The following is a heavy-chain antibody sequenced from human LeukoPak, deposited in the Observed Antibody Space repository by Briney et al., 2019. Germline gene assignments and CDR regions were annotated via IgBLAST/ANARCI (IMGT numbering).Heavy chain of an antibody. CDR1: GFTFSSYY. CDR2: IKPDGSAR. J-gene: IGHJ4*02. V-gene: IGHV3-7*03. D-gene: IGHD4-11*01. CDR3: AKDRRTVTTSRYFDY. Sequence: GGSLRLSCAASGFTFSSYYMSWVRQAPGRGLEWVANIKPDGSARYYADSVKGRFTISRDNSKNTLYLQMNSLRAEDTAVYYCAKDRRTVTTSRYFDYWGQGTLVTVSS.